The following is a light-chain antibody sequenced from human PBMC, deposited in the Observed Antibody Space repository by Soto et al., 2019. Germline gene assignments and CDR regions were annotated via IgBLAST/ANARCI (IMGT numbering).Light chain of an antibody. CDR1: QSVGNN. J-gene: IGKJ4*01. CDR3: QQYSNWPLT. Sequence: EIVMTQPPATLSVSPRERATLSCRASQSVGNNFAWYQQKPGQAPRLLIYGVSIRATGVPSRFSGSGSGTEFTLTISSLQSEDFAVYYCQQYSNWPLTFGGGTKVDIK. CDR2: GVS. V-gene: IGKV3-15*01.